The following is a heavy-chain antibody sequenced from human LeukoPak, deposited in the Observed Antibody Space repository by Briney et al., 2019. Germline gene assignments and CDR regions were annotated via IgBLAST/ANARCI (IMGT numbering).Heavy chain of an antibody. CDR2: ISSSGSTI. V-gene: IGHV3-48*03. D-gene: IGHD3-22*01. CDR3: ARGQGYYDSSGYYEFDY. CDR1: GFTFSSYE. J-gene: IGHJ4*02. Sequence: PGGSLRLSCAASGFTFSSYEMNWVRQAPGKGLEWVSYISSSGSTIYYADSVKGRFTISRDNAKNSLYLQMNSLRAEDTAVYYCARGQGYYDSSGYYEFDYWGQGTLVTVSS.